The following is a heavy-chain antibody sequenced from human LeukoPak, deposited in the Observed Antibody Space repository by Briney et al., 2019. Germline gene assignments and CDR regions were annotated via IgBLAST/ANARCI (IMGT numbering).Heavy chain of an antibody. Sequence: PSETLSLTCTVSGGSISSFYWSWIRHPPGKGLEWIGFIYYSGVATYSPSLESRVTISVDTSRKQFSLKMNSVTAADTAVYYCAAGRMITEVNALDYWGQGILVTVSS. CDR1: GGSISSFY. J-gene: IGHJ4*02. CDR3: AAGRMITEVNALDY. D-gene: IGHD3-22*01. V-gene: IGHV4-59*08. CDR2: IYYSGVA.